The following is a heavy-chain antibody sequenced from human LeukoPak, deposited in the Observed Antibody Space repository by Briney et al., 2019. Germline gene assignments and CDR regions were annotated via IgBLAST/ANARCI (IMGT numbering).Heavy chain of an antibody. CDR2: IHYSGST. V-gene: IGHV4-39*07. Sequence: SETLSLTCTVSGGSITTSTYFWGWIRQPPGKGLEWIGTIHYSGSTYYDPSLKSRVTISVDTSKNQFSLKLSSVTAADTAVYYCARGKLRLGELSPVDYWGQGTLVTVSS. CDR1: GGSITTSTYF. J-gene: IGHJ4*02. D-gene: IGHD3-16*02. CDR3: ARGKLRLGELSPVDY.